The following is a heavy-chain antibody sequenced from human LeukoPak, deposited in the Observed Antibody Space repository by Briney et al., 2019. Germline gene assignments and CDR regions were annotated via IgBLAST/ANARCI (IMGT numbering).Heavy chain of an antibody. Sequence: PSETLSLTCTVSGGSISSYYWSWIRQPAGKGLEWIGRIYTSGSTNYNPSLKSRVTMSVDTSKNQFSLKLSSVTAADTAVYYCARVGSYYGSGSYGDYWGQGTLVTVSS. CDR1: GGSISSYY. V-gene: IGHV4-4*07. D-gene: IGHD3-10*01. CDR3: ARVGSYYGSGSYGDY. J-gene: IGHJ4*02. CDR2: IYTSGST.